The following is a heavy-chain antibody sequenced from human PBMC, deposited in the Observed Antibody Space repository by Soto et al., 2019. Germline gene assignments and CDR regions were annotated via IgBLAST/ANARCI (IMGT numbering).Heavy chain of an antibody. CDR1: GFTFSSYA. V-gene: IGHV3-23*01. Sequence: GGSLRLSCAASGFTFSSYAMSWVRQAPGKGLEWVSAISGSGGSTYYADSVKGRFTISRDNSKNTLYLQMNSLRAEDSAVYYCAKGPDYYYGMDVWGQGTTVTVSS. J-gene: IGHJ6*02. CDR3: AKGPDYYYGMDV. CDR2: ISGSGGST.